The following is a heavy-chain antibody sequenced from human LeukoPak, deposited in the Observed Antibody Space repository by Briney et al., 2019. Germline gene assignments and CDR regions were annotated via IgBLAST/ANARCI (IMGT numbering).Heavy chain of an antibody. CDR2: ISLDGSNK. CDR1: GFTFSSYG. V-gene: IGHV3-30*18. CDR3: AKDGSSGSYEGFFDY. J-gene: IGHJ4*02. D-gene: IGHD3-22*01. Sequence: QSGGSLRLSCAASGFTFSSYGMHWVRQAPGKGLEWVAVISLDGSNKYYARSVRGRFNISRDNSKNTLYLQMSSLRAEDTAIYYCAKDGSSGSYEGFFDYWGQGTLVTVSS.